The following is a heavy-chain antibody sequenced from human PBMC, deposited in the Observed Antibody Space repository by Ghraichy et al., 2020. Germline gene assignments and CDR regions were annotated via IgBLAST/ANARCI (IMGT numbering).Heavy chain of an antibody. CDR3: AKDSNSLDCSSTSCYLYYYYYYMDV. D-gene: IGHD2-2*01. CDR1: GFTFSSYA. J-gene: IGHJ6*03. CDR2: ISGSGGST. V-gene: IGHV3-23*01. Sequence: GGSLRLSCAASGFTFSSYAMSWVRQAPGKGLEWVSAISGSGGSTYYADSVKGRFTISRDNSKNTLYLQMNSLRAEDTAVYYCAKDSNSLDCSSTSCYLYYYYYYMDVWGKGTTVTVSS.